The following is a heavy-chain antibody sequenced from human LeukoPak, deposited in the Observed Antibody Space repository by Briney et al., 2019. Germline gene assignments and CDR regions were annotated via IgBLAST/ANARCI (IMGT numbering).Heavy chain of an antibody. CDR1: GFTFSSYA. V-gene: IGHV3-30-3*01. J-gene: IGHJ6*02. D-gene: IGHD2-2*01. CDR3: ARELSRFSGYYYGMDV. CDR2: ISYDGSNK. Sequence: GGSLRLSCAASGFTFSSYAMHWVRQAPGKGLEWVAVISYDGSNKYYADSVKGRFTISRDNSKNTLYLQMNSLRAEDTAVYYCARELSRFSGYYYGMDVWGQGTTVTVSS.